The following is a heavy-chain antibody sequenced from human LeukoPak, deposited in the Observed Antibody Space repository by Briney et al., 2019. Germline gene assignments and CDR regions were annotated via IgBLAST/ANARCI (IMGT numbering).Heavy chain of an antibody. Sequence: GGSLRLSCAASGFTFSSYTMKWVRQAPGKGLEWVSSISSSSSYIYYADSVKGRFTISRDNAKNSLFLQMNSLRAEDTAVYFCARATWDPNYYYYMDVWGKGTTVTISS. J-gene: IGHJ6*03. D-gene: IGHD1-26*01. CDR3: ARATWDPNYYYYMDV. CDR2: ISSSSSYI. CDR1: GFTFSSYT. V-gene: IGHV3-21*01.